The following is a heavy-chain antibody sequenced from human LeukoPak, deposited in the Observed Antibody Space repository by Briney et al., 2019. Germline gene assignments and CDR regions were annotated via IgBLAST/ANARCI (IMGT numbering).Heavy chain of an antibody. D-gene: IGHD2-2*01. CDR2: IRYDGSNK. CDR3: GVVPAALVAFDI. J-gene: IGHJ3*02. Sequence: GGSLRLSCAASGFTFSSYGMHWVRQAPGKGLEWVAFIRYDGSNKYYADSVKGRFTISRDNSKNTLYLQMNSLRAEDTAVYYCGVVPAALVAFDIWGQGTMVTVSS. CDR1: GFTFSSYG. V-gene: IGHV3-30*02.